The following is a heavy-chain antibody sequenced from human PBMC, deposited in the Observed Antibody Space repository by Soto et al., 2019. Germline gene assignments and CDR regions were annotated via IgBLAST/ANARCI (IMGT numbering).Heavy chain of an antibody. Sequence: QVQLVQSGAEVKKPGSSVKVSCKISGGTFSRYSISWVRQAPGQGLEWMGGIVPIFGTRNYAQKFQDRVTITTDESATTANMELSNRRSEVTAVYYCARPYEGGYSSNHHYYYALDVWGQGTAVTVSS. V-gene: IGHV1-69*01. CDR1: GGTFSRYS. CDR2: IVPIFGTR. D-gene: IGHD3-22*01. J-gene: IGHJ6*02. CDR3: ARPYEGGYSSNHHYYYALDV.